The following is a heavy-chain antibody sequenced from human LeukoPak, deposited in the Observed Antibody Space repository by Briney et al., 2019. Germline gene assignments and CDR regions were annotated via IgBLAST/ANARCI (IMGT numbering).Heavy chain of an antibody. D-gene: IGHD3-10*01. J-gene: IGHJ6*03. V-gene: IGHV4-4*07. Sequence: SETPSLTCSVSGVTISNFYRSWIRQPAGKGLEWVGRIYASGSTNYNPYPKSRVTISVDTSKSQFSLKLGSVTAADTAVYYCARDPGFMVRGSRRGYDDYYYYMDVWGKGTTVTISS. CDR1: GVTISNFY. CDR3: ARDPGFMVRGSRRGYDDYYYYMDV. CDR2: IYASGST.